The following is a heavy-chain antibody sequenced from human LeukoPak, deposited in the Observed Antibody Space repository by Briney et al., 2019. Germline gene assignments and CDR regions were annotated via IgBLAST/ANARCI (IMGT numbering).Heavy chain of an antibody. J-gene: IGHJ4*02. CDR2: IYYSGST. CDR1: GGSISSSSYY. CDR3: ARDARLIDY. V-gene: IGHV4-39*02. Sequence: SETLSLTCTVSGGSISSSSYYWGWIRQPPGKGLEWIGSIYYSGSTYYNPSLKSRVTISVDTSKNQFSLKLSSVTAADTAVYYCARDARLIDYWGQGTLVTVSS. D-gene: IGHD4/OR15-4a*01.